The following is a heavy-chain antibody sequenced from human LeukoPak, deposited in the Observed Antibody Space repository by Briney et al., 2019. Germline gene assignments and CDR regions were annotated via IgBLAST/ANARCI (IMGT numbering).Heavy chain of an antibody. CDR3: AREKWELHRSTDMDV. CDR2: IIPIFGTA. D-gene: IGHD1-26*01. Sequence: GASVKVSCKSSGSTFSSYAISWVRQAPGQGLEWMGVIIPIFGTANYAQKFQGRVTITTDESTSTAYMELSSLRSEDTAVYYCAREKWELHRSTDMDVWGKGTTVTVSS. J-gene: IGHJ6*03. V-gene: IGHV1-69*05. CDR1: GSTFSSYA.